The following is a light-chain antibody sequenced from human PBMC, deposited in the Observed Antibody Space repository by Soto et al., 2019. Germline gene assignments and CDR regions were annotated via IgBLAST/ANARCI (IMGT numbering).Light chain of an antibody. Sequence: EIVMTQSPATLSVSRGERATLSCRANQAISRNLAWYQQKPGQAPRLLIYEASNRATGIPARFSGSGSGADFTLTISSLEPEDFALYYCQQHINWPLTFGGGTKV. CDR3: QQHINWPLT. J-gene: IGKJ4*01. CDR2: EAS. V-gene: IGKV3-11*01. CDR1: QAISRN.